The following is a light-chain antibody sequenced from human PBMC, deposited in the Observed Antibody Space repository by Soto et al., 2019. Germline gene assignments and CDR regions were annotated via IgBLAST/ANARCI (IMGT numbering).Light chain of an antibody. CDR3: QSYDTINRV. J-gene: IGLJ3*02. CDR2: EDN. CDR1: SGSIVSNY. V-gene: IGLV6-57*04. Sequence: NFMLAQPHSVSESPGKTVTISCIRSSGSIVSNYVQWYQQRPGSAPTTVIYEDNQRPSGVPVRFSGSVDTSSNSASLTISGLQTEDEADYYCQSYDTINRVFGGGTKLTVL.